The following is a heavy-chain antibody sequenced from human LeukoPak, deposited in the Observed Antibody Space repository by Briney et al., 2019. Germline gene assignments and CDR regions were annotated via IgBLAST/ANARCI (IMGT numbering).Heavy chain of an antibody. V-gene: IGHV3-33*01. CDR2: IWYDGSNK. Sequence: GRSLRLSCVASGFTFSSFGMHWVRQAPGKGLEWVAVIWYDGSNKYYADSVKGRFTISKDNSKNTLYLQMNSLRAEDTAVYYCARDRSVDYFDYWGQGTLVTVSS. CDR3: ARDRSVDYFDY. J-gene: IGHJ4*02. CDR1: GFTFSSFG.